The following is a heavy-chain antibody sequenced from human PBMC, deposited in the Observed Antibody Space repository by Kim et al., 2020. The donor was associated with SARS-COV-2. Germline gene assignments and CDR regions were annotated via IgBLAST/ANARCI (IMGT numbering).Heavy chain of an antibody. CDR1: GFTFSSYW. Sequence: GSLRLSCAASGFTFSSYWMSWVRQAPGKGLEWVANIKQDGSEKYYVDSVKGRFTISRDNAKNSLYLQMNSLRAEDTAVYYCASSLPDDYGDCFDYWGQGTLVTVSS. CDR2: IKQDGSEK. D-gene: IGHD4-17*01. V-gene: IGHV3-7*01. J-gene: IGHJ4*02. CDR3: ASSLPDDYGDCFDY.